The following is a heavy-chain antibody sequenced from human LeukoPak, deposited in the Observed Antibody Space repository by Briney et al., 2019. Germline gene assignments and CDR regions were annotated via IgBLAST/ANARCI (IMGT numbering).Heavy chain of an antibody. V-gene: IGHV4-61*01. D-gene: IGHD6-13*01. CDR2: IYYSGST. J-gene: IGHJ4*02. CDR3: ARGTAAGTDY. CDR1: GGSISSTSYY. Sequence: SETLSLTCTVSGGSISSTSYYWSWIRQPPGKGLEWIGYIYYSGSTNYNPPLKSRVTISVDTSKNQFSLKLSSVTAADTAVYYCARGTAAGTDYWGQGTLVTVSS.